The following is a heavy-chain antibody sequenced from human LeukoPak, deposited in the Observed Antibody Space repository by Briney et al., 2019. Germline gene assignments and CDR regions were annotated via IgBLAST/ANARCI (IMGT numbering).Heavy chain of an antibody. D-gene: IGHD3-3*01. CDR3: ARDLRGLYDFWSGSTNWFDP. Sequence: ASVKVSCKASGGTFSSYAISWVRQAPGKGLEWMGRIIPIFGIANYAQKFQGRGTITADKSTSTAYMELSSLRSEDTAVYYCARDLRGLYDFWSGSTNWFDPWGQGTLVTVSS. J-gene: IGHJ5*02. CDR1: GGTFSSYA. V-gene: IGHV1-69*04. CDR2: IIPIFGIA.